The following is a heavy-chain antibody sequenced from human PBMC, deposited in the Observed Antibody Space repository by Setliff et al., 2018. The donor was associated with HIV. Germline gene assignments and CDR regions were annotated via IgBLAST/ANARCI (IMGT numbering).Heavy chain of an antibody. CDR1: GGSISSYY. Sequence: LSLTCTVSGGSISSYYWSWIRQPAGKGLEWIGYIYYSGSTNYNPSLKSRVTISVDTSKNQFSLKLSSVTAADTAVYYCARESDDILTGSYYYYGMDVWGQGTTVTVSS. D-gene: IGHD3-9*01. CDR2: IYYSGST. J-gene: IGHJ6*02. V-gene: IGHV4-4*08. CDR3: ARESDDILTGSYYYYGMDV.